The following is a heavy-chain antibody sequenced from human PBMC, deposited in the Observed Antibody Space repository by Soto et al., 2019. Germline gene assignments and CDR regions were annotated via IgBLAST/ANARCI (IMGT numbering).Heavy chain of an antibody. CDR1: GYTFTSYG. CDR3: ARVRLGSEPTVTLDY. CDR2: ISAYNGNT. V-gene: IGHV1-18*01. D-gene: IGHD4-17*01. J-gene: IGHJ4*02. Sequence: ASVKVSCKASGYTFTSYGISWVRQAPGQGLEWMGWISAYNGNTNYAQKLQGRVTMTTDTSTSTAYMELRSLRSDDTAVYYCARVRLGSEPTVTLDYWGQGTLVTVSS.